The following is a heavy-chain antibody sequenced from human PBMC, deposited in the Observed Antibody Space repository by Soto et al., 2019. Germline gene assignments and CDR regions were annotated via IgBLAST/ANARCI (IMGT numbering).Heavy chain of an antibody. Sequence: SETLSLTCTVSGGSISSYYLSWIRQPPGKGLEWIGYIYYSGSTNYNPSLKSRVTISVDTSKNQFSLKLSSVTAADTAVYYCARARDDILTGYRVGHFDYWGQGTLVTV. D-gene: IGHD3-9*01. V-gene: IGHV4-59*01. CDR1: GGSISSYY. CDR3: ARARDDILTGYRVGHFDY. CDR2: IYYSGST. J-gene: IGHJ4*02.